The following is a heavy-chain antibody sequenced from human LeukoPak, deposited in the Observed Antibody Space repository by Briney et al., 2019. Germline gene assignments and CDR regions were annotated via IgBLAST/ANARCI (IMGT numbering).Heavy chain of an antibody. Sequence: ASVKVSCKASGYTFTGYYMHWVRQAPGQGLEWMGWINPNSGGPNYAQKFQGRVTMTRDTSISTAYMELSRLRSDDTAVYYCARDRGVLLWFGELFDYWGQGTLVTVSS. CDR3: ARDRGVLLWFGELFDY. CDR1: GYTFTGYY. CDR2: INPNSGGP. J-gene: IGHJ4*02. V-gene: IGHV1-2*02. D-gene: IGHD3-10*01.